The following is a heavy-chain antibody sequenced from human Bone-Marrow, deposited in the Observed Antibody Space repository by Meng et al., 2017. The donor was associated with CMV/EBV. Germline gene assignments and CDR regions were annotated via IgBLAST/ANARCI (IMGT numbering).Heavy chain of an antibody. Sequence: QVQLVQSGAEVKEPGSSVKVSCKASGGTFSSYAISWVRQAPGQGLEWMGWISAYNGNTNYAQKLQGRVTMTTDTSTSTAYMEPRSLRSDDTAVYYCARDRAGGGYFDYWGQGTLVTVSS. D-gene: IGHD3-10*01. V-gene: IGHV1-18*01. J-gene: IGHJ4*02. CDR3: ARDRAGGGYFDY. CDR1: GGTFSSYA. CDR2: ISAYNGNT.